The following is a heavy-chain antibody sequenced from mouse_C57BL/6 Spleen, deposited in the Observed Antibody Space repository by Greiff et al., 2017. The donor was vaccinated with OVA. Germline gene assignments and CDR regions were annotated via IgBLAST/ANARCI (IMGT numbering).Heavy chain of an antibody. CDR1: GYSITSGYY. J-gene: IGHJ4*01. CDR2: ISYDGSN. CDR3: ARRDGRAGDAMDY. Sequence: VQLKESGPGLVKPSQSLSLTCSVTGYSITSGYYWNWIRQFPGNKLEWMGYISYDGSNNYNPSLKNRISITRDTSKNQFFLKLNSVTTEDTATYYCARRDGRAGDAMDYWGQGTSVTVSS. D-gene: IGHD1-1*01. V-gene: IGHV3-6*01.